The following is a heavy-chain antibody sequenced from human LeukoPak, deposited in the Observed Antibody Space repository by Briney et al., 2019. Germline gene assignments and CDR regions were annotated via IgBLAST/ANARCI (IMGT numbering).Heavy chain of an antibody. J-gene: IGHJ5*02. D-gene: IGHD3-10*01. V-gene: IGHV3-30*18. CDR3: AKIFRESMDWFDL. CDR2: ISDDGKKK. Sequence: GGTLRLSCAVSGFTFTSYDVHWVRQAPGKGLEWVALISDDGKKKVYADLVRGRFTISRDNSKKTLYLQMNSLRPEDMAVYYCAKIFRESMDWFDLGGQGTRVTVSS. CDR1: GFTFTSYD.